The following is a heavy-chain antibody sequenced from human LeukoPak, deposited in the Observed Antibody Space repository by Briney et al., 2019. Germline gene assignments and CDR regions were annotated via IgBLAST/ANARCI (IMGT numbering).Heavy chain of an antibody. D-gene: IGHD5-18*01. J-gene: IGHJ4*02. Sequence: GSLRLSCAASGFTFSSYWLHWVRQALGKGLVWVSRIKGDERSTNYADSVKGRFTISRDNAKNTVYLEMNSLRAEDTAVYYCVRGQLWSYYHDYWGQGTLVTVSS. CDR1: GFTFSSYW. CDR2: IKGDERST. V-gene: IGHV3-74*01. CDR3: VRGQLWSYYHDY.